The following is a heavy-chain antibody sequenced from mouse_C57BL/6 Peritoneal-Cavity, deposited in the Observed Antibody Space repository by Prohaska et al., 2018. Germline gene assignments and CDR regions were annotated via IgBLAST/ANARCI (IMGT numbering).Heavy chain of an antibody. V-gene: IGHV1-19*01. CDR2: INTYNGGT. D-gene: IGHD1-1*01. J-gene: IGHJ2*01. CDR3: ASYYGSSHFDY. CDR1: GYTFTDYY. Sequence: EVQLQQSGPVLVKPGASVKMSCKASGYTFTDYYMNWVQQSHGKSIEWIGVINTYNGGTSYNQKFKGKATLTVDKSSSTAYMELNSLTSEDSAVYYCASYYGSSHFDYWGQGTTLTVSS.